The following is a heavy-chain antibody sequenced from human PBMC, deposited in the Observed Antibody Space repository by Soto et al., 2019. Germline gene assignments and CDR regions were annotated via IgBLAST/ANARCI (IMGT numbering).Heavy chain of an antibody. CDR2: VVVGRGNT. CDR3: AVRFYGWGRGYSYGMDV. V-gene: IGHV1-58*02. Sequence: SVKVSCKASGDNFTSYGISWVRQAPGQGLEWMGWVVVGRGNTNYAQKFQERVTITRVMSTSTAYMELSSLGAEDTAVYYCAVRFYGWGRGYSYGMDVWGQGTTVTVSS. D-gene: IGHD3-10*01. CDR1: GDNFTSYG. J-gene: IGHJ6*02.